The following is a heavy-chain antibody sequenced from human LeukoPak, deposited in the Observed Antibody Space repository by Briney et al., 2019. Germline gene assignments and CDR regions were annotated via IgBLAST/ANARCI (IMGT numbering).Heavy chain of an antibody. CDR2: IKQDGSET. Sequence: GGSLRLTCAASGFTFSRYWMSWVRQAPGKGLEWVANIKQDGSETYYVDSVKGRFTISRDNAKNSLYLQMNSLRAEDTAVYYCARDPSKWVRQVVFDIWGQGTMITVSS. V-gene: IGHV3-7*01. J-gene: IGHJ3*02. D-gene: IGHD1-26*01. CDR3: ARDPSKWVRQVVFDI. CDR1: GFTFSRYW.